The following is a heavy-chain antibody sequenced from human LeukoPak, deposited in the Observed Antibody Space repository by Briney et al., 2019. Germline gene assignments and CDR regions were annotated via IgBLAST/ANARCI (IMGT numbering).Heavy chain of an antibody. CDR2: ISTGSAVI. Sequence: GGSLRLSCAASGFTFSLFSMSWVRQAPGKGLEWVSYISTGSAVIYYADSVRGRFTISRDDARNSVSLQMNSLRADDTAVYYCARGPRSANFFAGDYWGQGTLVTVSS. CDR1: GFTFSLFS. CDR3: ARGPRSANFFAGDY. J-gene: IGHJ4*02. D-gene: IGHD3-3*01. V-gene: IGHV3-48*01.